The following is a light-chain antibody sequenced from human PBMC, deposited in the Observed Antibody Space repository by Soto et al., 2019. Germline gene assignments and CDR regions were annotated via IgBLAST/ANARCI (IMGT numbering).Light chain of an antibody. CDR2: AAS. CDR3: QHSYNTPYT. V-gene: IGKV1-39*01. CDR1: QSISSY. J-gene: IGKJ2*01. Sequence: DIRMTQSPSSLSASVGDRVTITCRASQSISSYLNWYQQKPGKAPKLLIYAASSLQSGVPSRFSGSGSGTDFTLTISSLQPEDFATYYCQHSYNTPYTFGQGTKVDIK.